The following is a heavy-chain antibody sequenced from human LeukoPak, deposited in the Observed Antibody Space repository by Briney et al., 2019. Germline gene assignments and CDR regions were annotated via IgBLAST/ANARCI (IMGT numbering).Heavy chain of an antibody. CDR3: ARPAAAGLDY. V-gene: IGHV3-43*02. Sequence: GGSLRLSCAASGFTFDDYAMHWVRQAPGKGLEWVSLISGDGGSTYYADSVKGRFTISRGNSKNSLYLPMNSLRTEVTALYYCARPAAAGLDYWGQGTLVTVSS. D-gene: IGHD6-13*01. CDR2: ISGDGGST. CDR1: GFTFDDYA. J-gene: IGHJ4*02.